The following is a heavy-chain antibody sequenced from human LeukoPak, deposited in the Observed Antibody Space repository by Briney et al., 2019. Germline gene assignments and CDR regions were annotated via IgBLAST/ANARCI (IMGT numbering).Heavy chain of an antibody. Sequence: GGSLRLSCAASGFTFSSYGMNWVRQAPGKGLEWVSYISSSGSTIYYADSVKGRFTISRDNARNSLYLQMNSLRAEDTAVYYCARNYLDSRKWPDHIDNWGQGTLVTVSS. CDR1: GFTFSSYG. CDR2: ISSSGSTI. D-gene: IGHD3-22*01. CDR3: ARNYLDSRKWPDHIDN. V-gene: IGHV3-48*04. J-gene: IGHJ4*02.